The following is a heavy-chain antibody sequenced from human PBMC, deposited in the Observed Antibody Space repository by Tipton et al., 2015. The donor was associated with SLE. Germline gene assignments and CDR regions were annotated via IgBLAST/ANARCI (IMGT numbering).Heavy chain of an antibody. J-gene: IGHJ6*03. D-gene: IGHD1-26*01. Sequence: TLSLTCAVYGGSFSGYYWNWIRQPPGKGLEWIGEINHSGSTNYNPSLKSRVTISVDTSKYQFSLKLSSVTAADTAVYYCARVGSSYMDVWGKGTTVNVSS. CDR2: INHSGST. V-gene: IGHV4-34*01. CDR1: GGSFSGYY. CDR3: ARVGSSYMDV.